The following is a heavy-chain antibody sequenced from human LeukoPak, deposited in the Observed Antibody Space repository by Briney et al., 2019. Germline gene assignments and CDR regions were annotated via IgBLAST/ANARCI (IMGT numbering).Heavy chain of an antibody. J-gene: IGHJ4*02. CDR1: GGSISSGGYY. CDR2: INHSGST. Sequence: SETLSLTCTVSGGSISSGGYYWSWIRQPPGKGLEWIGEINHSGSTNYNPSLKSRVTISVDTSKNQFSLKLSSVTAADTAVYYCARIGVGYWGQGTLVTVSS. V-gene: IGHV4-39*07. CDR3: ARIGVGY.